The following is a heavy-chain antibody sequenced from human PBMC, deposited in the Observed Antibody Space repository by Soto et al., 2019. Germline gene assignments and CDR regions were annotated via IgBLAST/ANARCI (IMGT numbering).Heavy chain of an antibody. D-gene: IGHD3-10*01. CDR3: AGGRYGSGSYYKGEPFYYYYGMDV. CDR1: GGSISSSSYY. V-gene: IGHV4-39*01. CDR2: IYYSGST. Sequence: KSSETLSLTCTVSGGSISSSSYYWGWIRQPPGKGLEWIGSIYYSGSTYYNPSLKSRVTISVDTSKNQFSLKLSSVTAADTAVYYCAGGRYGSGSYYKGEPFYYYYGMDVWGQGTTVTVSS. J-gene: IGHJ6*02.